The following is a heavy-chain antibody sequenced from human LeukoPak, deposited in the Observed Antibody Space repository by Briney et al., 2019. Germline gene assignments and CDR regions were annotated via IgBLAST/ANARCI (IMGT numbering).Heavy chain of an antibody. CDR1: GGSISSYY. D-gene: IGHD6-13*01. Sequence: SSETLSLTCTVSGGSISSYYWSWIRQPPGKGLEWIGEINHSGSTNYNPSLKSRVTISVDTSKNQFSLKLSSVTAADTAVYYCARASLFGSSSDYWGQGTLVTVSS. J-gene: IGHJ4*02. V-gene: IGHV4-34*01. CDR3: ARASLFGSSSDY. CDR2: INHSGST.